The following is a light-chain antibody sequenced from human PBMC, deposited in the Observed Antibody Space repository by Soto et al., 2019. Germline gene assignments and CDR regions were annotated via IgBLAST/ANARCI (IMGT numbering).Light chain of an antibody. J-gene: IGLJ3*02. Sequence: QSALTQPASVSGSPGQSITISCTGTSSDVGSFNLVSWYQQHPVKTPKLMIYEGNKRPSGVSNRFSGSKSGNTASLTISGLQAEDEADYYCCSYAGSDTWVFGGGTKLTVL. CDR2: EGN. CDR1: SSDVGSFNL. CDR3: CSYAGSDTWV. V-gene: IGLV2-23*01.